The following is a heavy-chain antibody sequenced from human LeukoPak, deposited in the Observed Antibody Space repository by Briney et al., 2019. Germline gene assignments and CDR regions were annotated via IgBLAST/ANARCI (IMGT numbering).Heavy chain of an antibody. Sequence: SETLSLTCSVSGGSISSYYWSWIRQPPGKGLEWIGYIYYSGSTNYNPSLKSRVTISVDTSKNQFSLKLSSVTAADTAVYYCARDQSAAADANWSDPWGQGTLVTVSS. CDR3: ARDQSAAADANWSDP. J-gene: IGHJ5*02. V-gene: IGHV4-59*01. D-gene: IGHD6-13*01. CDR2: IYYSGST. CDR1: GGSISSYY.